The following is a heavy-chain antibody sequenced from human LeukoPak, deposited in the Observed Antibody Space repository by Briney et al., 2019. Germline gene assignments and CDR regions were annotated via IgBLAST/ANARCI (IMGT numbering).Heavy chain of an antibody. D-gene: IGHD2-2*02. CDR1: GGSISSYYW. CDR3: AHSKGLWAPAGYSGYDY. J-gene: IGHJ4*02. Sequence: TLSLTCTVSGGSISSYYWSWIRQPPGKALEWLALIYWDDDKRYSPSLKSRLTITKDTSKNQVVLTMTNMDPVDTATYYCAHSKGLWAPAGYSGYDYWGQGTLVTVSS. CDR2: IYWDDDK. V-gene: IGHV2-5*08.